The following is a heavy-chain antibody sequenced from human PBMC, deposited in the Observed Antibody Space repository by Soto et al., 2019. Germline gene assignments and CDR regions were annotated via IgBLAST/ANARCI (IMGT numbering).Heavy chain of an antibody. D-gene: IGHD3-10*01. CDR1: GGTFSSYA. V-gene: IGHV1-69*10. Sequence: ASVKVSCKASGGTFSSYAISWVRQAPGQGLEWMGGIIPILGIANYAQKFQGRVTITADKSTSTAYMELSSLRSEDTAVYYCARDWGDANPRDGMDVWGQGTTVTVSS. CDR3: ARDWGDANPRDGMDV. J-gene: IGHJ6*02. CDR2: IIPILGIA.